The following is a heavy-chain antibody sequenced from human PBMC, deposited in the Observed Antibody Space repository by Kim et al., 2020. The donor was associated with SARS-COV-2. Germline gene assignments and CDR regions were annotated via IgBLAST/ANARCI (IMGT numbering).Heavy chain of an antibody. CDR2: ISRNGSRV. J-gene: IGHJ4*01. Sequence: GGSLRLSCAASGFTFGDSAMTWVRQAPGKGLEWVANISRNGSRVNYVDSVKGRFTISRDNAKTSLFLQMYSPRAEDTAVSYCARDIDDSGDDRNDDWG. CDR3: ARDIDDSGDDRNDD. D-gene: IGHD5-12*01. CDR1: GFTFGDSA. V-gene: IGHV3-7*03.